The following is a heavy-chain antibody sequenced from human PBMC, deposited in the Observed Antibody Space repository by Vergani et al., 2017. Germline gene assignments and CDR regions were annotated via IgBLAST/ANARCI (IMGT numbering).Heavy chain of an antibody. CDR2: IWYDGSNV. V-gene: IGHV3-33*06. Sequence: QVQLVESGGGVVQPGRSLRLSCAASGFTFSSYGMHWVRQAPGKGLEWVAVIWYDGSNVYYAGSVKGRFTISRDNSKNTLYLQMNSLRAEDTAVYYCAKDVRSSWYEGYFDYWGQGTLVTVSS. CDR3: AKDVRSSWYEGYFDY. CDR1: GFTFSSYG. D-gene: IGHD6-13*01. J-gene: IGHJ4*02.